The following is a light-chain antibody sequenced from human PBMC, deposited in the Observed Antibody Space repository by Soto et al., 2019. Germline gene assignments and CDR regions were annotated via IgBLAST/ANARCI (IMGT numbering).Light chain of an antibody. V-gene: IGKV3-15*01. CDR2: GAS. J-gene: IGKJ1*01. CDR3: QQYTNWPPWT. Sequence: IVMTQSPATLSVSPGERATLSCRASESVSNKLAWYQRRPGQAPRLPIYGASTRASGIPDRFSGSGSGTDFSLTISSLQSEDFAVYYCQQYTNWPPWTFGQGTKVEIK. CDR1: ESVSNK.